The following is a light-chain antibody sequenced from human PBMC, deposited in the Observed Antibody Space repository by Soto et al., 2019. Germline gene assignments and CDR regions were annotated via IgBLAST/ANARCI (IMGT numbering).Light chain of an antibody. CDR3: QQHGTSPIT. V-gene: IGKV3-20*01. CDR1: QSVSSYY. CDR2: DAS. J-gene: IGKJ5*01. Sequence: EIVLTQSPGTLSLSPGERATLSCRASQSVSSYYLAWYQQKPGQAPRLLIYDASTRATGIPDRFSGSGSGTDFTLTISRLEPEDFAVYYCQQHGTSPITFGQGTRLEIK.